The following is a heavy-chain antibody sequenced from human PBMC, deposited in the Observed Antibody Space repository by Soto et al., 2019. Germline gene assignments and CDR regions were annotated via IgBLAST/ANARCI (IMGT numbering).Heavy chain of an antibody. CDR3: AKPPTEMAYYYDGMDV. CDR1: GFTFSSYG. Sequence: QVQLVESGGGVVQPGRSLRLSCAASGFTFSSYGMHWVRQAPGKGLEWVAVISYDGSNKYYADSVKGRFTISRDNSKNTLYLQMNSLRAEDTAVYYCAKPPTEMAYYYDGMDVWGQGTTVTVSS. J-gene: IGHJ6*02. D-gene: IGHD2-8*01. V-gene: IGHV3-30*18. CDR2: ISYDGSNK.